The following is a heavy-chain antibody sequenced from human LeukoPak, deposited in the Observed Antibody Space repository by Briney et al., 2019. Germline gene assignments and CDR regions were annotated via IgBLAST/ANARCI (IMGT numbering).Heavy chain of an antibody. V-gene: IGHV3-23*01. CDR3: AQDGAWLRFDH. Sequence: PARYLRLSCAASSFTFNTYTMLRVRHAQGKGLEWVSATSGSGGSTYYADYGKGRFVISRDNSKITVYQQMNSLRVDDTARYYCAQDGAWLRFDHWGQGTLVTVSS. J-gene: IGHJ4*02. CDR2: TSGSGGST. CDR1: SFTFNTYT. D-gene: IGHD5-12*01.